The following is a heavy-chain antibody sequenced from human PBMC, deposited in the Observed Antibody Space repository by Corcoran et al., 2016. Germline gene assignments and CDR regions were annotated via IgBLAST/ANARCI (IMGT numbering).Heavy chain of an antibody. CDR2: IYTSGST. J-gene: IGHJ4*02. V-gene: IGHV4-4*07. CDR1: GGSISSYY. Sequence: QVQLQESGPGLVKPSETLSLTCTVSGGSISSYYWSWIRQPAGKGLEWIGRIYTSGSTNYNPSLKSRVTMSVDTSKNQFSLKLSSVTAADPAVYYCASSRGSGWWRDYFDYWGQGTLVTVSS. CDR3: ASSRGSGWWRDYFDY. D-gene: IGHD6-19*01.